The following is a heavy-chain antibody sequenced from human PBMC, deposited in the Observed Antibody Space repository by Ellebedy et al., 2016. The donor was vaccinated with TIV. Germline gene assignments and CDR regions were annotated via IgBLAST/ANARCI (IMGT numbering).Heavy chain of an antibody. CDR1: GFSFSSYW. Sequence: GGSLRLSCAASGFSFSSYWMTWVRQAPGKGLEWVANIRQDGSEKYYVDSVTGRFTISRDNAKNSLYLQMNSLRAEDTAVYYCATDGSYGDYLSPTHAFATWGQGTLVIVSS. CDR2: IRQDGSEK. J-gene: IGHJ3*02. D-gene: IGHD4-17*01. V-gene: IGHV3-7*01. CDR3: ATDGSYGDYLSPTHAFAT.